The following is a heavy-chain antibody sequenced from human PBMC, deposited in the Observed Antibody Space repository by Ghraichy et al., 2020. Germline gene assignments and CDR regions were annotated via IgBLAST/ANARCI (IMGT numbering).Heavy chain of an antibody. Sequence: GGSLRLSCAASGFTFSLFSMSWVRQSPGKGLEWVSSISGSGSPTFYADSVNGRFTISRDNSNNTLYLQMNSLRFDDTAIYYCAKQKGRGRAFDVWGQGTMVTVSS. CDR2: ISGSGSPT. V-gene: IGHV3-23*01. CDR1: GFTFSLFS. CDR3: AKQKGRGRAFDV. J-gene: IGHJ3*01. D-gene: IGHD3/OR15-3a*01.